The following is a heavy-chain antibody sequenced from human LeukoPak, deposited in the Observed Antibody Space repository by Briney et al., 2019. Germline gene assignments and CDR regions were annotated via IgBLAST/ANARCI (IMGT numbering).Heavy chain of an antibody. CDR3: ARDIRGSYFGFDY. D-gene: IGHD1-26*01. J-gene: IGHJ4*02. CDR1: GFTFSSYS. CDR2: ISSNSSYI. Sequence: GGSLRLSCAASGFTFSSYSMNWVRQAPGKGLEWVSSISSNSSYIYYADSVKGRFTISRDNAKNSLYLQMNSLRAEDTAVYYCARDIRGSYFGFDYWGQGTLVTVSS. V-gene: IGHV3-21*01.